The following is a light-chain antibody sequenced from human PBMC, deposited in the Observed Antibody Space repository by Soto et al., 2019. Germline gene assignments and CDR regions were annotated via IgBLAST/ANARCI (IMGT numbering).Light chain of an antibody. V-gene: IGKV3-15*01. Sequence: EIVMTQSPATLSVSPGERATLSCRASQSVNSNLAWYQQKPGQAPRLLIYGASTRATGIPARFSGSGSGTAFTLTISSLQSEDFAVYYCQQYNNWPLTFGQGTKVEIK. J-gene: IGKJ1*01. CDR3: QQYNNWPLT. CDR2: GAS. CDR1: QSVNSN.